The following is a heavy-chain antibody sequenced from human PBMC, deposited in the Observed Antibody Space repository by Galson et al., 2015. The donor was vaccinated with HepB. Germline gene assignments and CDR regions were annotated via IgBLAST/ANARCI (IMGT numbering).Heavy chain of an antibody. CDR3: ARGGYRNCSSTSCSS. CDR1: GDSVSSNSAA. V-gene: IGHV6-1*01. J-gene: IGHJ4*02. D-gene: IGHD2-2*01. Sequence: CAISGDSVSSNSAAWNWIRQSPSRGLEWLGRAYYRSKWYNDYAVSVKSRITINPDTSKNQFSLQLNSVTPEDTAVYYCARGGYRNCSSTSCSSWGQGTLVTASS. CDR2: AYYRSKWYN.